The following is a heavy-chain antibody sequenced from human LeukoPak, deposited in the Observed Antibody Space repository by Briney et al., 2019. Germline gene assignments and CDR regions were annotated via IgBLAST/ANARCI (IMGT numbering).Heavy chain of an antibody. CDR3: ARPATTSTLDAFDI. D-gene: IGHD1/OR15-1a*01. CDR2: IYYSGST. V-gene: IGHV4-39*01. CDR1: GGSISSSSYY. J-gene: IGHJ3*02. Sequence: SETLSLTCTVSGGSISSSSYYWGWIRQPPGKGLEWIGSIYYSGSTYYNPSLKRRVTISVDTSKNQFSLKLNSVTAADTAVYYCARPATTSTLDAFDIWGQGTMVTVSS.